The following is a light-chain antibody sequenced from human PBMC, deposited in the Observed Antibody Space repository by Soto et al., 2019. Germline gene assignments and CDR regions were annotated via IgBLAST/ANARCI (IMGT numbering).Light chain of an antibody. V-gene: IGLV6-57*02. CDR3: QSYDSTNFVV. Sequence: NFMLAQPQSVSASPGKTITISCTGSGGSIASNYVQWYQQRPGSAPTTVIYEDDQRPSGVPDRFSGSIDSSSNSASLSISGLRTEDGADYYCQSYDSTNFVVFGGGTKVTVL. CDR2: EDD. J-gene: IGLJ2*01. CDR1: GGSIASNY.